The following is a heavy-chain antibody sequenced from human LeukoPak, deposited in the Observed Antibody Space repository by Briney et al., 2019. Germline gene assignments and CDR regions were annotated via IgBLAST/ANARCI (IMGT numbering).Heavy chain of an antibody. Sequence: GGSLRLSCAASGFTFSSYTMNWVRQAPGKGLEWVSAISRSSDYIYYADSVKGRFTISRDNAQNSLYLQINSLRVEDTAVYYCARGGYSYGPQAFWGQGTLVTVSS. CDR3: ARGGYSYGPQAF. CDR1: GFTFSSYT. CDR2: ISRSSDYI. D-gene: IGHD5-18*01. J-gene: IGHJ4*02. V-gene: IGHV3-21*01.